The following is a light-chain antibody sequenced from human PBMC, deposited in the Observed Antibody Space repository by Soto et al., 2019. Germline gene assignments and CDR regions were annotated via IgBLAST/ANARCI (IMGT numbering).Light chain of an antibody. CDR2: EVS. CDR3: SSYGGSNNLI. CDR1: SSDVGGYYY. J-gene: IGLJ2*01. Sequence: QSVLTQPPSASGSPGQSVTISCTGTSSDVGGYYYVSWYQQHPGKAPKLILYEVSKRPSGVPDRFSGSKSGNTASLTVSGLQADDEADYYCSSYGGSNNLIFGGGTQLTVL. V-gene: IGLV2-8*01.